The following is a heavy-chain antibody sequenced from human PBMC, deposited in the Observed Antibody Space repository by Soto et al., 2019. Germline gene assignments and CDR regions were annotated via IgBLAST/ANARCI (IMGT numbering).Heavy chain of an antibody. CDR3: ARDPPSSWERHHAVGY. J-gene: IGHJ4*02. CDR2: IIPILGIA. CDR1: GGTFSSYT. Sequence: QVQLVQSGAEVKKPGSSVKVSCKASGGTFSSYTISWVRQAPGQGLEWMGRIIPILGIANYAQKFQGRVTITADKSTSTADMELSSLRSEDTAVYYCARDPPSSWERHHAVGYWGQGTLVTVSS. D-gene: IGHD1-26*01. V-gene: IGHV1-69*08.